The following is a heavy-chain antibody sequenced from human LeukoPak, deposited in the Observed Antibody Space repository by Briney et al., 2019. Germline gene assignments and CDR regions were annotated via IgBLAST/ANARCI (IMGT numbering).Heavy chain of an antibody. CDR3: ARLYDFWSGYSC. V-gene: IGHV4-34*01. J-gene: IGHJ4*02. CDR1: AGSISSYY. Sequence: PSETLSLTCSVSAGSISSYYWSWIRQPPGKGLEWIGEINHSGSTNYNPSLKSRVTISVDTSKNQFSLKLSSVTAVDTAVYYCARLYDFWSGYSCWGQGNLVTVSS. CDR2: INHSGST. D-gene: IGHD3-3*01.